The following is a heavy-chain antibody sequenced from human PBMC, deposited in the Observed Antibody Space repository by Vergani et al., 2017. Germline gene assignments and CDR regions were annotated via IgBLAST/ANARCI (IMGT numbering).Heavy chain of an antibody. V-gene: IGHV3-21*06. CDR2: ISSGSTYT. J-gene: IGHJ4*02. Sequence: EVQLAESGGGLVKTGGSLRLSCAASEFTFSTYSMNWVRQAPGKGLEWVSSISSGSTYTFYADSVKDRFTISRDNAKSTLYLHMSSLRAEDTAIYYCARDGEKVGYRRHNYLDFWGQGTLVTVSS. CDR1: EFTFSTYS. CDR3: ARDGEKVGYRRHNYLDF. D-gene: IGHD6-25*01.